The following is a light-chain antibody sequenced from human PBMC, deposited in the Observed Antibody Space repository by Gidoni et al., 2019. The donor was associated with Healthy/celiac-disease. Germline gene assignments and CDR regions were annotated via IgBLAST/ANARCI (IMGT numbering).Light chain of an antibody. V-gene: IGKV1-39*01. Sequence: DIQMTQYPSSLSASVGYRVTITCRASQSISSYLNWYQQKPGKAPKLLIYAASSLQSGVPSRFSGSGSGTDFTLTISSLQPEDFATYYCQQSYSTPRTFGQXTKVEIK. CDR2: AAS. J-gene: IGKJ1*01. CDR1: QSISSY. CDR3: QQSYSTPRT.